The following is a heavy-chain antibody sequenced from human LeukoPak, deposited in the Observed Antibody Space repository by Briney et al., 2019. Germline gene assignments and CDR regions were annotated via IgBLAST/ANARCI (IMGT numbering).Heavy chain of an antibody. J-gene: IGHJ4*02. CDR3: ARGATMVSVDY. CDR1: GYTFTSYD. V-gene: IGHV1-2*02. D-gene: IGHD3-10*01. Sequence: GSVKVSCKASGYTFTSYDINWVRQATGQGLEWMGWINPDSGGTNCAQKFQGRVTMTRDTSISAAYMELSRLRSDDTAVYYCARGATMVSVDYWGQGTLVTVSS. CDR2: INPDSGGT.